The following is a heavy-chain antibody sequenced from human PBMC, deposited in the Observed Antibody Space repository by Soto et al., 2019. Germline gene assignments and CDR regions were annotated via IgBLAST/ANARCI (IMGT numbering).Heavy chain of an antibody. V-gene: IGHV4-4*07. D-gene: IGHD2-15*01. J-gene: IGHJ6*02. CDR3: ARVPVAVAATEDYYGLDV. CDR1: GVSITSYY. CDR2: INTDGLS. Sequence: SETLSLTCSVSGVSITSYYWSWIRQSAGGGLEWMGRINTDGLSTYSPSFKSRLTMSLDTSKNQVSLRLISVTAADTAVYFCARVPVAVAATEDYYGLDVWGQGTTVTVSS.